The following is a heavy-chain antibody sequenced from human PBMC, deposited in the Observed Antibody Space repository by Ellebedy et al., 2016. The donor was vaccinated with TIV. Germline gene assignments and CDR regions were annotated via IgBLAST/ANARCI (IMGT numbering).Heavy chain of an antibody. CDR1: GYSFTSYW. J-gene: IGHJ5*02. V-gene: IGHV5-51*01. CDR3: ARLRAYWFDP. Sequence: GGSLRLSXKGSGYSFTSYWIGWVRQMPGKGLEWMGIIYPGDSDTRYSPSFQGQVTISADKSISTAYLQWSSLKASDTAMYYCARLRAYWFDPWGQGTLVTVSS. CDR2: IYPGDSDT.